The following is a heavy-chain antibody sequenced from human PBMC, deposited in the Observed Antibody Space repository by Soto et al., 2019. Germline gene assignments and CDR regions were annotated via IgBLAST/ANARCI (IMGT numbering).Heavy chain of an antibody. J-gene: IGHJ5*02. Sequence: SVKVSCKASGGTFSSYAISWVRQAPGQGLGWMGGIIPIFGTANYAQKFQGRVTITADESTSTAYMELSSLRSEDTAVYYCAAYSSSWSGWFDPWGQGTMVTV. CDR1: GGTFSSYA. D-gene: IGHD6-13*01. V-gene: IGHV1-69*13. CDR3: AAYSSSWSGWFDP. CDR2: IIPIFGTA.